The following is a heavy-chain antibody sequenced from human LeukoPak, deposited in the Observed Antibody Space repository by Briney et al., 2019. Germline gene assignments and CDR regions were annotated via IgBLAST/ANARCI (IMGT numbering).Heavy chain of an antibody. CDR1: GYTFTSYA. J-gene: IGHJ5*02. Sequence: GASVKVSCKASGYTFTSYAMNWVRQAPGQGLEWMGWINTNTGNPTYAQGFTGRFVFSLDTSVSTAYLQMNSLRAEDTAVYYCAKDYEPLVGVHRWGDWFDPWGQGTLVTVSS. V-gene: IGHV7-4-1*02. CDR2: INTNTGNP. D-gene: IGHD1-26*01. CDR3: AKDYEPLVGVHRWGDWFDP.